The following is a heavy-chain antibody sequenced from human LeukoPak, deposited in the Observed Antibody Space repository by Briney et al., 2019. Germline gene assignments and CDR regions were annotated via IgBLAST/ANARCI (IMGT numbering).Heavy chain of an antibody. CDR2: MDPNSGNT. CDR1: GYTFTSYD. Sequence: ASSVTVSCKASGYTFTSYDINWVRQAPAPGLEWMGWMDPNSGNTGYAQKFQGSVTMTSNTSISKAYMELSSLRSEDTAVYYCARGFSSALWFGELFPNYYYYGMDVWGQGTTVTVSS. D-gene: IGHD3-10*01. J-gene: IGHJ6*02. V-gene: IGHV1-8*01. CDR3: ARGFSSALWFGELFPNYYYYGMDV.